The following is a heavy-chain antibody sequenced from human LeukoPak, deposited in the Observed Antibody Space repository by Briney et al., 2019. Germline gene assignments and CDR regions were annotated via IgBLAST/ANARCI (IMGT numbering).Heavy chain of an antibody. Sequence: GGSLRLSCAASGFTSSRYAMQWVRQAPGKGLEWVAVLFYDGSNKYYADSVKGRFTISGDNSKNTVDLQMNSLRAEDTAVYYCARENSPRGLRGVDVWGQGTTVTVSS. J-gene: IGHJ6*02. CDR1: GFTSSRYA. CDR2: LFYDGSNK. V-gene: IGHV3-30-3*01. D-gene: IGHD2-21*01. CDR3: ARENSPRGLRGVDV.